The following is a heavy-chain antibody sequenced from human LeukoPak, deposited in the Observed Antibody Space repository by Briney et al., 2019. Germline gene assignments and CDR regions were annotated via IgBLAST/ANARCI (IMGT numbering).Heavy chain of an antibody. CDR3: AKGSGYIYGTYYFDY. V-gene: IGHV3-23*01. D-gene: IGHD5-18*01. J-gene: IGHJ4*02. CDR2: ISGSGGST. CDR1: GFTFSSYA. Sequence: GGSLRLSCAASGFTFSSYAMSWVRRAPGKGLEWVSAISGSGGSTYYADSVKGRFTISRDNSKNTLYLQMNSLRAEDTAVYYCAKGSGYIYGTYYFDYWGQGTLVTVSS.